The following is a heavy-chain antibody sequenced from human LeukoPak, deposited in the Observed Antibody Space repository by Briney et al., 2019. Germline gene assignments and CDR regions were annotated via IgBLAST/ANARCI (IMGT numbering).Heavy chain of an antibody. D-gene: IGHD3-22*01. Sequence: AGGSLRLSCAASGFTFSSYGMHWARQAPGKGLEWVAVISYDGSNKYYADSVKGRFTISRDNSKNTLYLQMNSLRAEDTAVYYCAKEYYYDSSGYYPSFDYWGQGTLVTVSS. V-gene: IGHV3-30*18. CDR1: GFTFSSYG. CDR3: AKEYYYDSSGYYPSFDY. CDR2: ISYDGSNK. J-gene: IGHJ4*02.